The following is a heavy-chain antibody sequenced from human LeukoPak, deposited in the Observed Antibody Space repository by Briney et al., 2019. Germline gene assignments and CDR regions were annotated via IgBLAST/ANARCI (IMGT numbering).Heavy chain of an antibody. D-gene: IGHD3-10*01. J-gene: IGHJ6*04. CDR2: IHTSGST. CDR1: GCSISSGSYY. CDR3: ARGFTMVRGVSV. Sequence: SETLSLTCTVSGCSISSGSYYWSWIRQPAGKGLEWIGRIHTSGSTNYNPSLKSRVTISVDTSKNQFSLKLSSVTAADTAVYYCARGFTMVRGVSVWGKGTTVTVSS. V-gene: IGHV4-61*02.